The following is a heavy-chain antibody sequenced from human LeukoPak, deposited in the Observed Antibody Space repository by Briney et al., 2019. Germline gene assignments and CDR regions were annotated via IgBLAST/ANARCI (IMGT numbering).Heavy chain of an antibody. Sequence: GESLKISCKGSGYSFTNYWIAWVRQMPGKGLEWMGVIYPGDSDSRYRPSFQGQVTISADKSISTAYLQWSSLEASDTAMYYCPRHYTAGRFGASDIWGQGTMLTVYS. V-gene: IGHV5-51*01. CDR2: IYPGDSDS. D-gene: IGHD6-6*01. CDR1: GYSFTNYW. J-gene: IGHJ3*02. CDR3: PRHYTAGRFGASDI.